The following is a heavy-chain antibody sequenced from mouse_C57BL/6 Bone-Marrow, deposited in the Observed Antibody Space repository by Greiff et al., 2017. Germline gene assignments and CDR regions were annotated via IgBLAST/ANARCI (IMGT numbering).Heavy chain of an antibody. Sequence: EVKVVESGGDLVKPGGSLKLSCAASGFTFSSYGMSWVRQTPDKRLEWVATISSGGSYTYYPDHVKGRFTISRDNAKNTLYLQLSSLKSEDTAMYYCVRQGKMVTNYYATDYWGQGTSVTVSS. CDR2: ISSGGSYT. J-gene: IGHJ4*01. V-gene: IGHV5-6*01. CDR1: GFTFSSYG. CDR3: VRQGKMVTNYYATDY. D-gene: IGHD2-2*01.